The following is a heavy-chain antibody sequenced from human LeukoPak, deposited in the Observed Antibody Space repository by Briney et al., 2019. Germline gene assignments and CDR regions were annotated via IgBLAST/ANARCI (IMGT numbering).Heavy chain of an antibody. V-gene: IGHV4-34*01. Sequence: SETLSLTCAVYGGSFSGYYWSWIRQPPGKGLKWIGEINHSGSTNYNPSLKSRVTISVDTSKNRFSLKLSSVTAADTAVYYCARGDSSGYYFPHFDYWGQGTLVTVSS. CDR1: GGSFSGYY. CDR3: ARGDSSGYYFPHFDY. CDR2: INHSGST. J-gene: IGHJ4*02. D-gene: IGHD3-22*01.